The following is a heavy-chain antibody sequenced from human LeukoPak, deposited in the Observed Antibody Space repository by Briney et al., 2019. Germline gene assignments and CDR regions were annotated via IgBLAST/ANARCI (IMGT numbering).Heavy chain of an antibody. V-gene: IGHV4-59*01. Sequence: SETLSLTSTVSGGSISSNYWSWIRQPPGKGLEWIGYIYYSGSTNYNPSLKSRVTISVDTSKNQFSLKLSSVTAADTAVYYCARDGNGIDYWGQGTLVIVSS. CDR3: ARDGNGIDY. D-gene: IGHD1-26*01. J-gene: IGHJ4*02. CDR1: GGSISSNY. CDR2: IYYSGST.